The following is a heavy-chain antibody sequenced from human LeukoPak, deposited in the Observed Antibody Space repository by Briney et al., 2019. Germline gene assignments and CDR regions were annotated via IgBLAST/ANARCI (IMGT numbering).Heavy chain of an antibody. V-gene: IGHV3-7*01. D-gene: IGHD2-15*01. CDR1: GFTFGNYW. CDR2: IQEAGSEK. J-gene: IGHJ4*02. Sequence: PGGSLRLSCAASGFTFGNYWMNWVRQAPGKGLQWVANIQEAGSEKYYVDSVKGRFTISRDNAKNSLYLQMNSLRAEDTAVYYCARGREDCSAGNCYSDYWGQGTLVTVSS. CDR3: ARGREDCSAGNCYSDY.